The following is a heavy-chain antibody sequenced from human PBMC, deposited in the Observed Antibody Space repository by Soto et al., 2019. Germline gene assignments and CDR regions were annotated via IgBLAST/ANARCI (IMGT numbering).Heavy chain of an antibody. CDR1: GVSISSGGYS. V-gene: IGHV4-30-2*01. CDR2: ISHSGST. J-gene: IGHJ4*02. Sequence: QMQLQESGSGLVKPSQTLSLTCAVSGVSISSGGYSWSWIRQPPGKGLEWIGYISHSGSTYYNPSLQSRVTISVDRSKNQFSLNPSSVTAADTAVYYCARAADVWGSYRYTEYYVDYLGQGTLVTVSS. CDR3: ARAADVWGSYRYTEYYVDY. D-gene: IGHD3-16*02.